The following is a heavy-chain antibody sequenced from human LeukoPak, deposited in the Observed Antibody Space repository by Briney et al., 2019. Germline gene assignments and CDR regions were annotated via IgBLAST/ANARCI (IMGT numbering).Heavy chain of an antibody. V-gene: IGHV1-46*01. Sequence: ASVKVSCKASGYTFTSYYMHWVRQAPGQGLEWMGIINPSGGSTSYAQKFQGRVTITADESTSTAYMELSSLRSEDTAVYYCAGLRYFDWLMRPLFDYWGQGTLVTVSS. CDR3: AGLRYFDWLMRPLFDY. D-gene: IGHD3-9*01. CDR1: GYTFTSYY. J-gene: IGHJ4*02. CDR2: INPSGGST.